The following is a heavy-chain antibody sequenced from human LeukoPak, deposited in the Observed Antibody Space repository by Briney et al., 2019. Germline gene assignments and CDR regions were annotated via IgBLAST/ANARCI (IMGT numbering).Heavy chain of an antibody. CDR3: ARDNRYTGNYLDAFDI. J-gene: IGHJ3*02. V-gene: IGHV3-33*01. CDR1: GFIFSAYG. CDR2: IWYDGSSK. Sequence: GGSLRLTCAASGFIFSAYGMHWVRQAPGKGLEWLAVIWYDGSSKYYSDSVKGRFTISRDNSKNTLYMQMNNLRVEDTAVYFCARDNRYTGNYLDAFDIWGQGTLVTVSS. D-gene: IGHD3-16*02.